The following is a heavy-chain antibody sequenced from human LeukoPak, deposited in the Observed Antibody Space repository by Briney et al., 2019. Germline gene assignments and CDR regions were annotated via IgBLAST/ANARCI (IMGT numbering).Heavy chain of an antibody. Sequence: GGSLRLSCAVARFTFSNAWMSWVRQAPGKGLEWVGRIKSKTDGGTTDYAAPVKGRFTISRDDSKNTLYLQMNSLKTEDTAVYYCTTIGIWFGELFGFDYWGQGTLVTVSS. V-gene: IGHV3-15*01. CDR2: IKSKTDGGTT. D-gene: IGHD3-10*01. CDR1: RFTFSNAW. CDR3: TTIGIWFGELFGFDY. J-gene: IGHJ4*02.